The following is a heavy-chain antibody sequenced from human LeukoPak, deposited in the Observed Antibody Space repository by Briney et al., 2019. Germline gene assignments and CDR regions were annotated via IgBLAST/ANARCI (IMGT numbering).Heavy chain of an antibody. Sequence: GGSLRLSCAASGFTFSSHSMSWVRQAPGRGLEWVSCIYISSSTIYYADSVKGRFTISRDNAKNSLYLQMNSLRAEDTAVYYCVRDGNFDFWSQYYFDYWGQGTLVTVSS. J-gene: IGHJ4*02. CDR3: VRDGNFDFWSQYYFDY. CDR1: GFTFSSHS. V-gene: IGHV3-48*01. D-gene: IGHD3-3*01. CDR2: IYISSSTI.